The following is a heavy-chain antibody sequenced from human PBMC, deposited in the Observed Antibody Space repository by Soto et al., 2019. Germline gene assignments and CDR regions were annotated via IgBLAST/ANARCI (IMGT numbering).Heavy chain of an antibody. V-gene: IGHV4-59*08. D-gene: IGHD6-6*01. CDR1: GGSISNYY. J-gene: IGHJ4*02. CDR3: ASVSRSSSSGTFDS. CDR2: TYYTGRT. Sequence: SETLSLTCTVSGGSISNYYWSWVRQPPGMGLEWIGFTYYTGRTNYNPSLKSRVTISVDTSKSQFSLKLSSVTAADTAVYYCASVSRSSSSGTFDSWGQGSLVTVSS.